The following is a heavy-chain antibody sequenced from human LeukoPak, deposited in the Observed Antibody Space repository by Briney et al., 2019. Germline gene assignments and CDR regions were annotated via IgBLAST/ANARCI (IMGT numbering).Heavy chain of an antibody. CDR1: GYTFTGYY. D-gene: IGHD4-17*01. Sequence: ASVKVSCKASGYTFTGYYMHWVGQAPGQGIEWMGWINPNNGGTNYAQKFQGRVTMTRDTSISTAYMELSRLRSDDTAVYYCARAADSGDYNIWGQGTMVTVSS. CDR2: INPNNGGT. J-gene: IGHJ3*02. CDR3: ARAADSGDYNI. V-gene: IGHV1-2*02.